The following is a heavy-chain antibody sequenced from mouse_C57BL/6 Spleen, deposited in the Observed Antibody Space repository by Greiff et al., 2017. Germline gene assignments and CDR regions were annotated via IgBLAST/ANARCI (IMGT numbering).Heavy chain of an antibody. Sequence: VQLQQPGAELVRPGTSVKLSCKASGYTFTSYWMHWVKQRPGQGLEWIGVIDPSDSYTNYNQKFKGKATLTVDTSSSTAYMQLSSLTSEDSAVYCCALAGSGVAYWGKGTLVTVSA. CDR3: ALAGSGVAY. J-gene: IGHJ3*01. D-gene: IGHD1-3*01. CDR1: GYTFTSYW. V-gene: IGHV1-59*01. CDR2: IDPSDSYT.